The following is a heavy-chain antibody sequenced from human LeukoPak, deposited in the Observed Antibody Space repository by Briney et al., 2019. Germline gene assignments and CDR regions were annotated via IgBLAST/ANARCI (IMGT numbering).Heavy chain of an antibody. CDR1: GYTFTGYY. D-gene: IGHD3-3*01. CDR3: ARGGNGWSLFSSGFDI. CDR2: INANSGGT. V-gene: IGHV1-2*02. Sequence: ASVKVSCKASGYTFTGYYMHWVRQAPGQGLEWMGWINANSGGTNYAQKFQGRVTMTRDTSISTAYMELSRLRSDDTAVYYCARGGNGWSLFSSGFDIWGQGTMVSVSS. J-gene: IGHJ3*02.